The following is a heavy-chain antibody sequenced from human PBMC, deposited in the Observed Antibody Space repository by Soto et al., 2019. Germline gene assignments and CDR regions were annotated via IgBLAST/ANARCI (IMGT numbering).Heavy chain of an antibody. J-gene: IGHJ4*02. V-gene: IGHV3-48*03. CDR1: GFAFSNYE. CDR2: ISLSGSTI. D-gene: IGHD1-1*01. CDR3: ARESFSASTNFFDY. Sequence: PGGSLRLSCAASGFAFSNYEMNLVRQSPGKGLEWVSYISLSGSTIYYADSVKGRFTISRDDAKDSLYLEMESLRADDTAVYYCARESFSASTNFFDYWGQGTLVTVSS.